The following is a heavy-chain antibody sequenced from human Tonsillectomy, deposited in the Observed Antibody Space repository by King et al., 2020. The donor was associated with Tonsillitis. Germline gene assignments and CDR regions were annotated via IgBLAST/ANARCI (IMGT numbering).Heavy chain of an antibody. CDR1: GFTFSSYA. Sequence: VQLVESGGGLVQPGGSLRLSCAASGFTFSSYAMSWVRQAPGKGLEWVSAISGSGGNTYYADSVKGRFTISRDNSKNTLYLQMNSLRAEDTAVYYCAKDPRREYYYYYYGMDVWGQGTTVTVSS. CDR2: ISGSGGNT. V-gene: IGHV3-23*04. J-gene: IGHJ6*02. CDR3: AKDPRREYYYYYYGMDV.